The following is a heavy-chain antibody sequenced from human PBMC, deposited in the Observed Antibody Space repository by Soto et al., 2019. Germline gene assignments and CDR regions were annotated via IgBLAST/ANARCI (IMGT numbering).Heavy chain of an antibody. D-gene: IGHD6-13*01. CDR2: ISGSGGST. Sequence: EVQLLESGGGLVQPGGSLRLSCEASGFTFSSYAMSWVRQAPGKGREWVSAISGSGGSTYYADSVKGRFTISRDNSKNTLYLQMNSLRAEDTAVYYCAKIEGEAASYGLFDYWGQGTLVTVSS. V-gene: IGHV3-23*01. CDR1: GFTFSSYA. J-gene: IGHJ4*02. CDR3: AKIEGEAASYGLFDY.